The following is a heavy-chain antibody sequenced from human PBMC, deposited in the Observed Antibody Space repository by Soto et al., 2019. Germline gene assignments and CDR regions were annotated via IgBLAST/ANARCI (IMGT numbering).Heavy chain of an antibody. CDR2: ISYDGSNK. V-gene: IGHV3-30-3*01. CDR3: HTGDYVALGAFEI. Sequence: GGSLRLSGAASGFAFSSFAMRWVRQATGKGLEWVAVISYDGSNKYYADSGKGRFTISRYNSKNTLYLQMNSLRAEDTAVYYCHTGDYVALGAFEIWRQGTMVTVSS. CDR1: GFAFSSFA. D-gene: IGHD4-17*01. J-gene: IGHJ3*02.